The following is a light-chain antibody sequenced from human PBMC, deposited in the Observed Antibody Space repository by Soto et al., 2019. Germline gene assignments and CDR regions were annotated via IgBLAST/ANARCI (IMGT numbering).Light chain of an antibody. Sequence: DLQMTQSPSSLSASVGVRVTITCRASQSISSYLNWYQQKPGKAPKLLIYAASSLQSGVPSRFSGSGSGTDVTRTIRSLQPEDFATYYCQQSYSPRYPVGQGPKLEIQ. CDR3: QQSYSPRYP. V-gene: IGKV1-39*01. CDR1: QSISSY. CDR2: AAS. J-gene: IGKJ2*01.